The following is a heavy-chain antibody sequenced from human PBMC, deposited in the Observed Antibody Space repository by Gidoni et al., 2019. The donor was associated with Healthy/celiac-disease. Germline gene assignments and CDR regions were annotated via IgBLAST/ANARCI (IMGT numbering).Heavy chain of an antibody. CDR2: ITHSGST. CDR3: ARDPTIVVVPAAITFFDY. Sequence: QVQLQQWGAGLLKPSETLSLTCAVYGGSFSGYYWSGIRQPPGKGLEWIGEITHSGSTNYNPSLKRRVTISVDTSKNQFSLKLSSVTAADTAVYYCARDPTIVVVPAAITFFDYWGQGTLVTVSS. J-gene: IGHJ4*02. D-gene: IGHD2-2*02. V-gene: IGHV4-34*01. CDR1: GGSFSGYY.